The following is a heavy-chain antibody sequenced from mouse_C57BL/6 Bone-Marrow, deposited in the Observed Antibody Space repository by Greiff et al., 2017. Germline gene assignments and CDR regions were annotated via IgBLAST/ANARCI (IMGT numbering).Heavy chain of an antibody. CDR2: IDPENGDT. D-gene: IGHD4-1*01. V-gene: IGHV14-4*01. CDR1: GFNIKDDY. J-gene: IGHJ3*01. CDR3: TTLNWSWFAY. Sequence: EVQLQQSGAELVRPGASVKLSCTASGFNIKDDYMHWVKQRPEQGLEWIGWIDPENGDTEYASKFQGKATIPADTSSNTAYLQLSRLTSEDTAVYYWTTLNWSWFAYCGQGTLVTVSA.